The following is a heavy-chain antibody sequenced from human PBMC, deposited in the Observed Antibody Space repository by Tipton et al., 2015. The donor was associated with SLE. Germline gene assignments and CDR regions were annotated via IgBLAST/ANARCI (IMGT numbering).Heavy chain of an antibody. D-gene: IGHD2-2*01. CDR1: GFTFGSYA. Sequence: SLRLSCAASGFTFGSYAMHWVRQAPGKGLEWVAVISYDGSNKYYADSVKGRFTISRDNSKNTLYLQMNSLRAEDTAVYYCARVEYYCSSTSCHRFSFDIWGQGTMVTVSS. CDR2: ISYDGSNK. J-gene: IGHJ3*02. V-gene: IGHV3-30-3*01. CDR3: ARVEYYCSSTSCHRFSFDI.